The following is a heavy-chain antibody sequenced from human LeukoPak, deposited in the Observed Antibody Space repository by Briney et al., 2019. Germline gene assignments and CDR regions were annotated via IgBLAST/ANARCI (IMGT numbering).Heavy chain of an antibody. CDR2: IRYDGSNK. CDR1: GFTFSSYG. Sequence: PGGSLRLSCAASGFTFSSYGMHWVRQAPGKGLEWVAFIRYDGSNKYYADSVKGRFTISRDNSKNTLYLQMNSLRAEDTAVYYCAKTLSSSQYYFDYWGQGTLVTVSS. J-gene: IGHJ4*02. CDR3: AKTLSSSQYYFDY. V-gene: IGHV3-30*02. D-gene: IGHD6-13*01.